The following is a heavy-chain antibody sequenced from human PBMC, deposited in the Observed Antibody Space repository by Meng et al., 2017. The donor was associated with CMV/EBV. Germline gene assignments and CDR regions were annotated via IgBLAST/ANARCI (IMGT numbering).Heavy chain of an antibody. CDR1: GFTFSSYS. CDR3: ARDGGAYYYDSSGYFYGMDV. CDR2: ISSSSSTI. V-gene: IGHV3-48*04. J-gene: IGHJ6*02. Sequence: GGSLRLSCAASGFTFSSYSMKWVRQAPGKGLEWVSYISSSSSTIYYADSVKGRFTISRDNAKNSLYLQMNSLRAEDTAVYYCARDGGAYYYDSSGYFYGMDVWGQGTTVTVSS. D-gene: IGHD3-22*01.